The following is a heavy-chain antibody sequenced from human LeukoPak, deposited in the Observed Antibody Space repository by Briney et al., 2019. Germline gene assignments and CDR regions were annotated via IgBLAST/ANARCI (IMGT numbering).Heavy chain of an antibody. Sequence: GGSLRLSCAASGFTFSSYGMHWVRQAPGKGLEWVAVIWYDGSNKYYADSVKGRFTISRDNSKNTLHLQMNSLRAEDTAVYYCAGEPTAGGYYYYYGMDVWGQGTTVTVS. D-gene: IGHD6-13*01. CDR3: AGEPTAGGYYYYYGMDV. CDR1: GFTFSSYG. V-gene: IGHV3-33*01. J-gene: IGHJ6*02. CDR2: IWYDGSNK.